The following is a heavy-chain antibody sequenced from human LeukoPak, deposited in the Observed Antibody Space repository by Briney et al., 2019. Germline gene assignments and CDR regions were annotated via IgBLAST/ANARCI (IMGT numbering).Heavy chain of an antibody. CDR2: IYYSGTT. D-gene: IGHD3-10*01. CDR1: GGSISGFF. V-gene: IGHV4-59*01. CDR3: ARVGYGSGSWGWFDP. Sequence: SETLSLTCTVSGGSISGFFWTWIRQSPGKGLEYIGYIYYSGTTDYNPTLKSRVSMSVDTSKNQFFLNLTSVTAADAAIYYCARVGYGSGSWGWFDPWGQGTLVTVSS. J-gene: IGHJ5*02.